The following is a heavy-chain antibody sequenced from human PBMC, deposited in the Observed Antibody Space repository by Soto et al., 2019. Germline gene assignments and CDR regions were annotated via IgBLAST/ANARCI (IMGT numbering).Heavy chain of an antibody. V-gene: IGHV4-39*01. Sequence: AETLCLPCILSVGSISSSAYYMGWIRQSPGKGLEWIGTIFYSGTTYYNPSLESRITISQDTSNNQFSLKLTSVTAADTAVYCCARHYYDSSGYPAHYYHGMDVWGQGTTVTVSS. CDR1: VGSISSSAYY. D-gene: IGHD3-22*01. CDR2: IFYSGTT. CDR3: ARHYYDSSGYPAHYYHGMDV. J-gene: IGHJ6*01.